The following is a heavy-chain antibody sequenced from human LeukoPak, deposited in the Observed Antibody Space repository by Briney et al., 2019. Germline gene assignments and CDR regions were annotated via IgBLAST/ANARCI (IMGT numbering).Heavy chain of an antibody. CDR3: AKDRGSSGSYYTFDY. CDR2: IKQDGSDK. V-gene: IGHV3-7*01. D-gene: IGHD3-10*01. Sequence: AGGSLRLSCTASGFTFTKYWMTWVRQAPGKGLEWVGNIKQDGSDKNYMDSVKGRFTISRDNTKNSVYLQMNSLRAEDTAVYYCAKDRGSSGSYYTFDYWGQGTLVTVSS. CDR1: GFTFTKYW. J-gene: IGHJ4*02.